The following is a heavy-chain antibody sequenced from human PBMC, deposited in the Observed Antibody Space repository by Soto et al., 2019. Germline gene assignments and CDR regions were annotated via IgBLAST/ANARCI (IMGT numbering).Heavy chain of an antibody. CDR1: GYTFTSYE. D-gene: IGHD6-19*01. Sequence: ASVKVSCKASGYTFTSYEINWVRQATGQGLEWMGRIIPILGIANYAQKFQGRVTITADKSTSTAYMELSSLRSEDTAVYYCARARSSGWYYEYWGQGTLVTVPS. V-gene: IGHV1-69*04. CDR3: ARARSSGWYYEY. CDR2: IIPILGIA. J-gene: IGHJ4*02.